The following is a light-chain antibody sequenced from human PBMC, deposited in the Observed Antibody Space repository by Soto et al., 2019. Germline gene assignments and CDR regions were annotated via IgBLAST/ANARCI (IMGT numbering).Light chain of an antibody. CDR1: QTVRNN. V-gene: IGKV3D-15*01. Sequence: EIVLTQSPATLSLSPGERATLSCRPSQTVRNNYLAWYQQKPGQAPRLLIYGASSRATGIPDRFSGSGSGTEFTLTISSLQSEDFAVYYCQQYNNWPPWTFGQGTKVDNK. CDR3: QQYNNWPPWT. J-gene: IGKJ1*01. CDR2: GAS.